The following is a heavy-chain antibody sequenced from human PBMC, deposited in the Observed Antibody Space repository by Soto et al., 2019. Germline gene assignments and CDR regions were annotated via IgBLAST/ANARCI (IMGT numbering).Heavy chain of an antibody. CDR3: ARDPRSITGTTSSEDFQH. J-gene: IGHJ1*01. Sequence: QAQLMQSGAEVKKPGSSVKVSCKASGGTFSGYAISWVRQAPGQGLEWMGGIVPLLGITNYAQKCQGRITIAADESTGPAYMDLRSLRSEDTAVYYCARDPRSITGTTSSEDFQHWGQGTLVSVSS. D-gene: IGHD1-20*01. CDR2: IVPLLGIT. V-gene: IGHV1-69*01. CDR1: GGTFSGYA.